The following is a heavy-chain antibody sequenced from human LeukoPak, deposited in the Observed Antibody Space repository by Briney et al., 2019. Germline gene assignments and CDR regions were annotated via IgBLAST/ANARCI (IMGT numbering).Heavy chain of an antibody. CDR3: AKRGVVIRVILVGFHKEAYYFDS. CDR1: GITLSNDG. J-gene: IGHJ4*02. CDR2: ISGSGGGT. Sequence: PGGSLRLSCVVSGITLSNDGMSWVRQAPGKGLEWVAGISGSGGGTQYADSVKGRFTISRDNRKNTLYLQMNSLRAEDTAMYFCAKRGVVIRVILVGFHKEAYYFDSWGQGALVTVSS. V-gene: IGHV3-23*01. D-gene: IGHD3-22*01.